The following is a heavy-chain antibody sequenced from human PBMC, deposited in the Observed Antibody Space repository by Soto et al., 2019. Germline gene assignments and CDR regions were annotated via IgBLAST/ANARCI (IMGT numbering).Heavy chain of an antibody. D-gene: IGHD1-1*01. J-gene: IGHJ4*02. Sequence: AGTLSLTCNVSGASISGNYLSWIRQPPGKGLEWIGYIYYSGATNYNPSLESRVTISLDTPKSQFFQKLTSVTPADTAVYYCPKAGSSSASSERVDYWGPGILVTVSS. CDR3: PKAGSSSASSERVDY. V-gene: IGHV4-59*01. CDR2: IYYSGAT. CDR1: GASISGNY.